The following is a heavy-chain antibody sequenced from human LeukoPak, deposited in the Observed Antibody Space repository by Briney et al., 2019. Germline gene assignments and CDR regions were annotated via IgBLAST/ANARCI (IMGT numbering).Heavy chain of an antibody. Sequence: GGSLRLSCAASGFTFSTYTMNWVRQAPGKGLEWVSYIGTTSAYISYADSVKGRFTISRDDAKNSLYLQMNSLRAEDTAVYYCVRDSSPLDWGQGTLVTVSS. V-gene: IGHV3-21*01. J-gene: IGHJ4*02. CDR1: GFTFSTYT. CDR3: VRDSSPLD. CDR2: IGTTSAYI.